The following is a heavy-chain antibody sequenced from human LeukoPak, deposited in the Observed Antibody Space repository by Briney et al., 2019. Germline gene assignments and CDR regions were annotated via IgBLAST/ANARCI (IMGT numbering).Heavy chain of an antibody. CDR1: GFTFSSYE. J-gene: IGHJ4*02. V-gene: IGHV3-48*03. CDR2: ISGSGSTI. Sequence: GGSLRLSCAASGFTFSSYEMNWVRQAPGKGLEWVSYISGSGSTIYYADSVKGRFTISRDNAKNSLYLQMNGLRAEDTAVYYCARDLSSLWFGELGFDYWGQGTLVTVSS. CDR3: ARDLSSLWFGELGFDY. D-gene: IGHD3-10*01.